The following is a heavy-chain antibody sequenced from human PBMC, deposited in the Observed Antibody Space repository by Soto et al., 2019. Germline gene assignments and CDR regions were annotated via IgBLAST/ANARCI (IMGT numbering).Heavy chain of an antibody. CDR2: ISYSGST. CDR1: GDSISSYY. V-gene: IGHV4-59*01. CDR3: ARARGITCSFDY. Sequence: QVQLQESGPGLVKPSETLSLTCTVSGDSISSYYWNWIRQPPGKGPEWTGYISYSGSTNYNPSSKIRVTITLDTSTNPSPLNLSTVTAADTAVYYCARARGITCSFDYCGQGTLVTVSA. D-gene: IGHD2-15*01. J-gene: IGHJ4*02.